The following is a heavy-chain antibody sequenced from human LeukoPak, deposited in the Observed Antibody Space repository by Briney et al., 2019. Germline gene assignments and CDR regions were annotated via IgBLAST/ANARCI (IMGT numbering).Heavy chain of an antibody. J-gene: IGHJ3*02. Sequence: GGSLRVSCAASGFTFSSHSMNWVRQAPGKGLEWVSYISSRSTTIYYADSVKGRFTISRDNAKNSLYLQMNSLRDEDTAVYYCAAGLPWGSYLGVFDIWGQGTMVTVSS. CDR1: GFTFSSHS. CDR2: ISSRSTTI. CDR3: AAGLPWGSYLGVFDI. D-gene: IGHD3-16*02. V-gene: IGHV3-48*02.